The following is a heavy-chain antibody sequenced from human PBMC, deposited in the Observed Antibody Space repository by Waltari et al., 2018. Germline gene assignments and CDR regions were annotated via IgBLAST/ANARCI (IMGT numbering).Heavy chain of an antibody. V-gene: IGHV4-39*01. Sequence: QLPLQQSGPGLVKPSETPSPTSTVAGGPISTSYNLGWIRQPPGKGLEWMGSMQYRGSTFYNPSLESRVTISLDTWKNQFSLRLSSVGAADTAVYFCGRIAFGDEGGYFQYWGQGTLVTVSS. D-gene: IGHD4-17*01. CDR2: MQYRGST. CDR3: GRIAFGDEGGYFQY. J-gene: IGHJ1*01. CDR1: GGPISTSYN.